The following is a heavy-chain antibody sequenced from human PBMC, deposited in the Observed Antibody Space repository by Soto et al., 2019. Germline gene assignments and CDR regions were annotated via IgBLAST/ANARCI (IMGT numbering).Heavy chain of an antibody. J-gene: IGHJ4*02. D-gene: IGHD3-3*01. CDR2: MNPNSGNT. CDR1: GYTFTSYD. CDR3: ASERFLEWLSSSFDY. V-gene: IGHV1-8*01. Sequence: GASVKVSCKASGYTFTSYDINWVRQATGQGLEWMGWMNPNSGNTGYAQKFQGRVTITTNTSMSTAYMELSSLRSEDKAVYYCASERFLEWLSSSFDYWGQGTLVTVSS.